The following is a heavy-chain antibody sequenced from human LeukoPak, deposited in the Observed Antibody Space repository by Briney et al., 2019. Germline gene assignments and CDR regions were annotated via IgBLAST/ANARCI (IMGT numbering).Heavy chain of an antibody. CDR1: GGSISSYS. CDR3: ARDQVDILTGYYYFDY. J-gene: IGHJ4*02. V-gene: IGHV4-4*07. D-gene: IGHD3-9*01. CDR2: IYTSGST. Sequence: PSETLSLTCTVSGGSISSYSWSWIRQPAGKGLEWIGRIYTSGSTNYNPSLKSRVTMSVDTSKNQFSLKLSSVTAADTAVYYCARDQVDILTGYYYFDYWGQGTLVTVSS.